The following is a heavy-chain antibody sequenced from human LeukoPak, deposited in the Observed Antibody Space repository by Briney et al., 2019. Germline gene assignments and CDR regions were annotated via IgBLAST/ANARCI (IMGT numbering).Heavy chain of an antibody. CDR1: GYTFSSYG. V-gene: IGHV1-18*01. J-gene: IGHJ4*02. D-gene: IGHD3-10*01. CDR2: ISAYNGNT. CDR3: ARVSVDEPGTYYNDSPDY. Sequence: ASVKVSCKASGYTFSSYGISWVRQAPGQGLEWMGWISAYNGNTDYAQNLRGRLIMTTDTSTSTAYMELRSLRSDETALYYCARVSVDEPGTYYNDSPDYWGQGTLVTVSS.